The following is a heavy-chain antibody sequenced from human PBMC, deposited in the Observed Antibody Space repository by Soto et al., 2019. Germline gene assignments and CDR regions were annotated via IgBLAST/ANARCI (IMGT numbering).Heavy chain of an antibody. CDR3: ARGIATGQLDP. CDR1: GYTFTTYT. V-gene: IGHV1-3*01. D-gene: IGHD6-13*01. CDR2: INPVNGNT. Sequence: PGESLKISCKGSGYTFTTYTMNWVRQAPGQRLEWMGWINPVNGNTKSSQKFQDRVIITRDTSASTAYMELRSLRSEDTAVYYCARGIATGQLDPWGQGTLVTVSS. J-gene: IGHJ5*02.